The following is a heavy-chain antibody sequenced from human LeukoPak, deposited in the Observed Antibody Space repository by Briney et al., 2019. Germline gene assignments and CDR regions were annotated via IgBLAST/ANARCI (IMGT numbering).Heavy chain of an antibody. CDR3: ARGMKKDYGDYN. V-gene: IGHV3-21*01. CDR2: ISSSSSYI. Sequence: PGGSLRLSCAASGFTFSSYSMNWVRQAPGKGLEWVSSISSSSSYIYYADPVKGRFTISRDNAKNSLYLQMNSLRAEDTAVYYCARGMKKDYGDYNWGQGTLVTVSS. CDR1: GFTFSSYS. J-gene: IGHJ4*02. D-gene: IGHD4-17*01.